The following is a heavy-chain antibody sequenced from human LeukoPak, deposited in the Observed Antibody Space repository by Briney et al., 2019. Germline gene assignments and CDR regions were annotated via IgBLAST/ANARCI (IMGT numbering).Heavy chain of an antibody. CDR3: ASSGSYYFPFDY. Sequence: GGSLRLSCAASGFTFSNTWMSWVRQAPGKGLEWVSIISDSGGSPHYADSVKGRFTISRDNSKNTLYLQMNSLRAEDTAIYYCASSGSYYFPFDYWGQGTLVTVSS. J-gene: IGHJ4*02. D-gene: IGHD3-10*01. CDR1: GFTFSNTW. CDR2: ISDSGGSP. V-gene: IGHV3-23*01.